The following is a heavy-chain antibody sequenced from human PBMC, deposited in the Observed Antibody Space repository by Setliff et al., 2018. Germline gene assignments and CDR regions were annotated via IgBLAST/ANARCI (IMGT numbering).Heavy chain of an antibody. CDR3: ARDHYDYYDSRQAFDI. V-gene: IGHV4-61*02. CDR2: IYTSGST. Sequence: SETLSLTCTVSGGSISRGSYDWSWIRQPAGKGLEWIGRIYTSGSTNYNPSLKSRVTVSLDASKNQLSLKLSSVTAADTAVYYCARDHYDYYDSRQAFDIWGQGTMVTVSS. D-gene: IGHD3-22*01. CDR1: GGSISRGSYD. J-gene: IGHJ3*02.